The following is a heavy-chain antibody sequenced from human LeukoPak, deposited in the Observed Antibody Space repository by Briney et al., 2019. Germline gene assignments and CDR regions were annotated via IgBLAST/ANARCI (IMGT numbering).Heavy chain of an antibody. D-gene: IGHD3-22*01. V-gene: IGHV4-39*07. Sequence: SETLSLTCTVSGASISGSGYYWGWIRQPPGKGLEWIGEINHSGSTNYNPSLKSRVTISVDTSKNQFSLKLSSVTAADTAVYYCARGRVDTMIVVSPSYGYWGQGTLVTVSS. CDR1: GASISGSGYY. J-gene: IGHJ4*02. CDR2: INHSGST. CDR3: ARGRVDTMIVVSPSYGY.